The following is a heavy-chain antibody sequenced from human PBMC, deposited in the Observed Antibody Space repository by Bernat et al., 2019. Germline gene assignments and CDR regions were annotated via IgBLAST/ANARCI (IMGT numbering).Heavy chain of an antibody. V-gene: IGHV4-59*01. D-gene: IGHD4-11*01. Sequence: QLQLQESGPGLVKPSETLSLTCTVSGGSISSYYWSWIRQPPGKGLEWIGYIYYSGSTNYNPSLENRVTISVDTSKNQFALKLRSVPAADTAVYYCARFTVTSKPYYYYYYMDVWGKGTTVTVSS. J-gene: IGHJ6*03. CDR3: ARFTVTSKPYYYYYYMDV. CDR1: GGSISSYY. CDR2: IYYSGST.